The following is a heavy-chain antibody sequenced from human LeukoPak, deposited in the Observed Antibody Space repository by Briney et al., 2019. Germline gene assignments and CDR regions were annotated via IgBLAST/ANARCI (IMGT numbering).Heavy chain of an antibody. CDR3: ARGGERGYSYGLIDY. D-gene: IGHD5-18*01. Sequence: GGSLSLSVEASGFIFSSLALHGVGQAPGKGREGVGVSGGSSGSIFYADSVSGRFSISRDNSKNTLYLQMSSLRAEDTAVYYCARGGERGYSYGLIDYWGQGTLVTVSS. CDR2: SGGSSGSI. J-gene: IGHJ4*02. CDR1: GFIFSSLA. V-gene: IGHV3-23*01.